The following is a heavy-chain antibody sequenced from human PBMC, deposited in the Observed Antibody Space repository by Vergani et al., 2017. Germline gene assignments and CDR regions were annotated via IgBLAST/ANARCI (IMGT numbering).Heavy chain of an antibody. D-gene: IGHD5-24*01. CDR2: IYPGDSDT. CDR3: AGLGRWLQFEWYFDL. Sequence: EVMLVQSGAEVKKPGESLRISCKGSGYSFTSYWISWVRQMPGKGLEWMGIIYPGDSDTRYSPSFQGQVTISADKSISTAYLQWSSLKASDTAMYYCAGLGRWLQFEWYFDLWSRGTLVTVSS. J-gene: IGHJ2*01. CDR1: GYSFTSYW. V-gene: IGHV5-51*01.